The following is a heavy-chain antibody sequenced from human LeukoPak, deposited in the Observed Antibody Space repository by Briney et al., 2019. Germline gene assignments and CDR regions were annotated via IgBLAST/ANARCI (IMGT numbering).Heavy chain of an antibody. D-gene: IGHD6-13*01. CDR2: ISSNGGST. Sequence: GGSLRLSCSASRFTFSSYAMHWVRQAPGKGLEYVSAISSNGGSTYYADSVKGRFTISRDNSKNTLYLQMSSLRAEDTAVYYCVKDHPGSSRGYFQHWGLGTLVTVSS. J-gene: IGHJ1*01. V-gene: IGHV3-64D*06. CDR3: VKDHPGSSRGYFQH. CDR1: RFTFSSYA.